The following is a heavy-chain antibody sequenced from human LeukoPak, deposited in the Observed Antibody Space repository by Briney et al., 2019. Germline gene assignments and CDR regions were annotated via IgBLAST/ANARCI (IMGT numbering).Heavy chain of an antibody. CDR3: ARDYDFWSGYYNYYYYYMDV. CDR2: INHSGRT. Sequence: SETLSLTCAVYGGSFSGYYWSWIRQPPGNGLEWIGEINHSGRTNYNPSLKSRVTISVDTSKNQFSLKLSSVTAADTAVYYCARDYDFWSGYYNYYYYYMDVWGKGTTVTVSS. V-gene: IGHV4-34*01. J-gene: IGHJ6*03. D-gene: IGHD3-3*01. CDR1: GGSFSGYY.